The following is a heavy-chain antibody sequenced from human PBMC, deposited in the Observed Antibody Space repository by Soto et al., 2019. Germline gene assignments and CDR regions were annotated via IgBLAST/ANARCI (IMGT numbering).Heavy chain of an antibody. J-gene: IGHJ5*02. Sequence: QITLKESGPTLVKPTQTLTLTCTFSGFSLTTRGVGVGWIRQPPGKALECLALIYWDDDKRYSPSLQSRLSIPKDTSKNQVVLTMTNVDPVDTATYYCAHIPNYYQYDSFDPWGQGTLVSVSS. V-gene: IGHV2-5*02. CDR2: IYWDDDK. D-gene: IGHD3-16*01. CDR3: AHIPNYYQYDSFDP. CDR1: GFSLTTRGVG.